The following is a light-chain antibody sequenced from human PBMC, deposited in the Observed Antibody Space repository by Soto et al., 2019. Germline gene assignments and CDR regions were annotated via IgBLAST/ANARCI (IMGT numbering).Light chain of an antibody. J-gene: IGKJ4*01. V-gene: IGKV3D-15*01. CDR3: QQYNSWPLT. CDR2: DIL. Sequence: EIVMTQSPATLSVSPGERATLSCGASQSVGSDFAWYQQNTGQDPRLVIYDILTRATGVPTRISGSGSGTEFTLTISSLQSEDFAVYYCQQYNSWPLTFGGGTKVDIK. CDR1: QSVGSD.